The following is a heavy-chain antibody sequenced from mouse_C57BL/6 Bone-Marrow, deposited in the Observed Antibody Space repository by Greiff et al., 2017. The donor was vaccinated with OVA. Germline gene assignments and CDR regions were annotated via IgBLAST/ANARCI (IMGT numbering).Heavy chain of an antibody. CDR1: GFTFSDYG. CDR3: ARPGYYGSSPFDY. Sequence: EVKLVKSGGGLVKPGGSLKLSCAASGFTFSDYGMHWVRQAPEKGLEWVAYISSGSSTIYYADTVKGRFTISRDNAKNTLFLQMTSLRSEDTAMYYCARPGYYGSSPFDYWGQGTTLTVSS. CDR2: ISSGSSTI. J-gene: IGHJ2*01. V-gene: IGHV5-17*01. D-gene: IGHD1-1*01.